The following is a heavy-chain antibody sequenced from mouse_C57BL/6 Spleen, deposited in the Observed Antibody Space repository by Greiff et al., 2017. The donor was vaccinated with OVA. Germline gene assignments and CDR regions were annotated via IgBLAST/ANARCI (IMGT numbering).Heavy chain of an antibody. CDR2: IDPETGGT. Sequence: QVQLQQSGAELVRPGASVTLSCKASGYTFTDYEMHWVKQTPVHGLEWIGAIDPETGGTAYNQKFKGKAILTADKSSSTAYMELRSLTSEDSAVYYCAALTTVVAPYAMDYWGQGTSVTVSS. V-gene: IGHV1-15*01. CDR3: AALTTVVAPYAMDY. CDR1: GYTFTDYE. D-gene: IGHD1-1*01. J-gene: IGHJ4*01.